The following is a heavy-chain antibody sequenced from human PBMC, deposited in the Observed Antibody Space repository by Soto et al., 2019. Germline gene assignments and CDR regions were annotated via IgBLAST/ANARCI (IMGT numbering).Heavy chain of an antibody. J-gene: IGHJ4*02. V-gene: IGHV4-59*01. CDR2: IYYSGST. CDR1: DGTIRNYY. CDR3: ARAGSFPVTTFYFDY. Sequence: SETQSLTYTVSDGTIRNYYCSWIRQPPGKGLEWIGYIYYSGSTNYNPSLKSRVTISVDTSKNQFSLKLSSVTAADTAVYYCARAGSFPVTTFYFDYWGQGTLVTVSS. D-gene: IGHD4-4*01.